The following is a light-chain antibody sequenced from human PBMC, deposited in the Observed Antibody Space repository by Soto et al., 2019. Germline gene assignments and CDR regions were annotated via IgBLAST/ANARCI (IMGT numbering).Light chain of an antibody. CDR2: GNS. CDR3: QSYDSSPHWV. CDR1: SSNIGAGYD. J-gene: IGLJ3*02. V-gene: IGLV1-40*01. Sequence: QSVLTQPPSVSGAPGRRVTISCTGSSSNIGAGYDVHWYQQLPGTAPKLLIYGNSNRPSGVPDRFSGSKSGTSASLAITGLQAEDEADYYCQSYDSSPHWVFGGGTKLTVL.